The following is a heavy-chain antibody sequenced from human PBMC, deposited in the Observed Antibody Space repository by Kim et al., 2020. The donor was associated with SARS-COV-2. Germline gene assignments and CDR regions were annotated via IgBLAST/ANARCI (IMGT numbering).Heavy chain of an antibody. CDR2: ISPYNGNT. J-gene: IGHJ5*02. Sequence: ASVKVSCKTSGYTFKTFGISWVRRAPGQGLEWLGWISPYNGNTNSAQKFQGRVTMTTDTFTRTAYMELRSLRFDDTAVYYCAKENREGTCLDAWGQGTLVTVSS. V-gene: IGHV1-18*01. CDR1: GYTFKTFG. CDR3: AKENREGTCLDA.